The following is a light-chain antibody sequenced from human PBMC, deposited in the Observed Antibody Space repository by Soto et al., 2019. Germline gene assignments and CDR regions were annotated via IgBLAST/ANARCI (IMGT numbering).Light chain of an antibody. CDR3: QQLNSYPFT. Sequence: AIRLTQSPSSLSASVGDRVTITCRASQGFSSALACYQHKPGRPPRVLIYDASSLQSVVPSRFRGSESGPECTLTISILQPEDSATYYCQQLNSYPFTFGQGTRLEIK. CDR1: QGFSSA. CDR2: DAS. V-gene: IGKV1-13*02. J-gene: IGKJ5*01.